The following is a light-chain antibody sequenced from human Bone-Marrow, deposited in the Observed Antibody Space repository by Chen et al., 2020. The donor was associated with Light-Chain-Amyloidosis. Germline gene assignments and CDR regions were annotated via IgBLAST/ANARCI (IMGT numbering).Light chain of an antibody. CDR2: KDT. CDR3: QSADSSGTYEVI. CDR1: DLPTKY. J-gene: IGLJ2*01. Sequence: SYELTQPPSVSVSPAQTDRITCSGDDLPTKYAYWYQQKPGQAPVLVIHKDTERPSGISERFSGSSSGTTATLTISGVQAEDEADYHCQSADSSGTYEVIFGGGTKLTVL. V-gene: IGLV3-25*03.